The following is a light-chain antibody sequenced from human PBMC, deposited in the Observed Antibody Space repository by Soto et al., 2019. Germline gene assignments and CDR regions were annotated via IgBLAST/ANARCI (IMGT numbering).Light chain of an antibody. Sequence: DIQMTQSPSTLSASVGDRVTITCRASQSISTWLAGYQQKPGKAPKVLIYGASSLESGVPSRFSGSGSGTEFTLTISSLQPDDFATYYCQQYKNYLTFGPGTKVDIK. CDR1: QSISTW. V-gene: IGKV1-5*01. CDR3: QQYKNYLT. CDR2: GAS. J-gene: IGKJ3*01.